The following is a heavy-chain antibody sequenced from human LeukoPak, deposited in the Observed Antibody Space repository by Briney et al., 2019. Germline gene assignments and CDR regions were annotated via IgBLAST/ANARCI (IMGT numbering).Heavy chain of an antibody. CDR2: IYYSGST. J-gene: IGHJ4*02. V-gene: IGHV4-59*01. CDR3: ARGGSYYGY. CDR1: GDSISGYY. Sequence: SETLSLTCTVSGDSISGYYWSWLRQPPEKGLEWIGNIYYSGSTNYNPSLKSRVTISVDPSKNQFSLKLTSVTAADTAVHYCARGGSYYGYWGQGTLVTVSS.